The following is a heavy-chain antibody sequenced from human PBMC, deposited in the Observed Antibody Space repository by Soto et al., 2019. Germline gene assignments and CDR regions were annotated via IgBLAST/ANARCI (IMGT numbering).Heavy chain of an antibody. Sequence: QVQLVESGGALVKPGGSLRLSCEVSGFTFRNYYMAWLRQAPGKGLEWVATISTSGVSSSYGDSVMGRFTISRDDAKNSLYLQMNSLRGEDTALYYCAREFYYAMDAWGQGTTVTV. CDR2: ISTSGVSS. J-gene: IGHJ6*02. V-gene: IGHV3-11*05. D-gene: IGHD3-16*01. CDR1: GFTFRNYY. CDR3: AREFYYAMDA.